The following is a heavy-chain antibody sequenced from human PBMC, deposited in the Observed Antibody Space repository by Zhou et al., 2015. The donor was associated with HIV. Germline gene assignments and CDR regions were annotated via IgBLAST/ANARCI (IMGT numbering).Heavy chain of an antibody. J-gene: IGHJ6*02. Sequence: QVQLVQSGAEVKKPGSSVKVSCKASGGTFSSYAISWVRQAPGQGLEWMGGIIPIFGTANYAQKFQGRVTITADESTSTAYMELSSLRSEDTAVYYCARHGDYCSSTSCSPWGYYYYGMDVWGQGP. CDR2: IIPIFGTA. CDR1: GGTFSSYA. V-gene: IGHV1-69*01. D-gene: IGHD2-2*01. CDR3: ARHGDYCSSTSCSPWGYYYYGMDV.